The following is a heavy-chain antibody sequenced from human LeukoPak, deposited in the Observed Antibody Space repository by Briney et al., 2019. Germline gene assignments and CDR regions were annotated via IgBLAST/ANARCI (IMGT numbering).Heavy chain of an antibody. D-gene: IGHD6-19*01. CDR2: INAGNGNT. V-gene: IGHV1-3*01. CDR3: ARPVQSVAGTFFPV. CDR1: GYTFTSYA. J-gene: IGHJ4*02. Sequence: ASVKVSCKASGYTFTSYAMHWVRQAPGQRLEWMGWINAGNGNTKYSQKFQGRVTITRDTSASTAYMELSSLRSEDTAVYYCARPVQSVAGTFFPVWGQGTLVTVSS.